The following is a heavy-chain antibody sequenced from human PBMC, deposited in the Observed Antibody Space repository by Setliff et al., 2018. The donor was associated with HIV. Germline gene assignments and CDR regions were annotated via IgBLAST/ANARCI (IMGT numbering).Heavy chain of an antibody. D-gene: IGHD1-26*01. CDR3: ARAMGANWSYYYYMDV. J-gene: IGHJ6*03. CDR1: GGSFSGYY. CDR2: IHHSRRT. V-gene: IGHV4-34*01. Sequence: SETLSLTCAVYGGSFSGYYWSWIRQSPEKGLEWIGEIHHSRRTNYSPSLKSRVAISLDTSKNQFSLKLSSVTAADTAVHYCARAMGANWSYYYYMDVWGKGTTVTVSS.